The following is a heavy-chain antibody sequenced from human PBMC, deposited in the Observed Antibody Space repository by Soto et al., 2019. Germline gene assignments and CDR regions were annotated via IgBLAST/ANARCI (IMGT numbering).Heavy chain of an antibody. V-gene: IGHV4-39*01. J-gene: IGHJ4*02. CDR1: GGSISSSSYY. D-gene: IGHD6-19*01. Sequence: SETPSLTCTVSGGSISSSSYYWGWIRKPPGKGLEWIGRSYYSGCTYYNPSLKGRVTKSVDKSKNQFSLKLSSVTAADTAVYYCARPIAVAGTWSYGPFDYWGQGTLVNVSS. CDR3: ARPIAVAGTWSYGPFDY. CDR2: SYYSGCT.